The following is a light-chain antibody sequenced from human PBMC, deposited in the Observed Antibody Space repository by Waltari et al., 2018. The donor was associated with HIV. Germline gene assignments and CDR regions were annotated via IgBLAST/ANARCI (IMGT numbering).Light chain of an antibody. CDR2: DDS. J-gene: IGLJ3*02. Sequence: SYVLTQPPSVSVAPGQTATFTCGGADLGPQRVTSCRQKPGQAPVVVIFDDSDRPSGIPERISGSNSGNTATLTISRVEAGDEADYYCQVWDSRSDHWVFGGGTKLTVL. CDR1: DLGPQR. V-gene: IGLV3-21*02. CDR3: QVWDSRSDHWV.